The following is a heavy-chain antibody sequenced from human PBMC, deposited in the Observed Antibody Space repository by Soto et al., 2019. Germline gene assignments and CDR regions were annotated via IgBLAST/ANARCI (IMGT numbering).Heavy chain of an antibody. V-gene: IGHV3-23*01. D-gene: IGHD3-10*01. Sequence: EVQLLESGGGLVQPGGSLRLSCAASGFTFSSYAMSWVRQAPGKGLEWVSAISGSGGSTYYADSVKGRFTISRDNSKNTLYLQMNRLRAEDTAVYYCASLLRGDYYYYYMDVWGKGTTVTVSS. J-gene: IGHJ6*03. CDR3: ASLLRGDYYYYYMDV. CDR2: ISGSGGST. CDR1: GFTFSSYA.